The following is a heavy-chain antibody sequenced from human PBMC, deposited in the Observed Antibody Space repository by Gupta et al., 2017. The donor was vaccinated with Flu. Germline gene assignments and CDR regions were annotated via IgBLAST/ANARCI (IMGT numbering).Heavy chain of an antibody. Sequence: EVQLLESGGGLVQPGGSLRLSCAASGFPFTNYAMSWVRQAPGKGLDWVSAISGGGFATYYADSVKGRFTISRDNSKDTLYLQMNSLRDEDTAVYYCVKDHKVWGQGTLVTVSS. V-gene: IGHV3-23*01. CDR2: ISGGGFAT. CDR3: VKDHKV. J-gene: IGHJ4*02. CDR1: GFPFTNYA.